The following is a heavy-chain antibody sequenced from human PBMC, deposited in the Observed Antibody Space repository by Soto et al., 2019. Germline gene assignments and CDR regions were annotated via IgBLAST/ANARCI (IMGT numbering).Heavy chain of an antibody. Sequence: SETLSLTCPVSGGSISSGCYYWSWIRQHPGKGLEWIGYIYYSGSTYYNPSLKSRVTISVDTSKNQFSLKLSSVTAADTAVYYCARRPTVTTYFDYWGQGTLVTVSS. D-gene: IGHD4-17*01. CDR3: ARRPTVTTYFDY. J-gene: IGHJ4*02. V-gene: IGHV4-31*03. CDR2: IYYSGST. CDR1: GGSISSGCYY.